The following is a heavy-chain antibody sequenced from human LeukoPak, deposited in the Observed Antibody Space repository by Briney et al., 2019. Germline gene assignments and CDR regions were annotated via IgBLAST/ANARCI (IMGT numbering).Heavy chain of an antibody. J-gene: IGHJ5*02. CDR2: ISSTSAGI. V-gene: IGHV3-48*04. CDR3: ARRGPRYNAKNWFDP. D-gene: IGHD1-14*01. Sequence: GGSLRLSCAASGFTFSDYSMNWVRQAPGKGLEWVSYISSTSAGIYYADSVEGRFTVSRDNAKNSLYLQMSSLRAEDTAVYYCARRGPRYNAKNWFDPWGQGTLVTVSS. CDR1: GFTFSDYS.